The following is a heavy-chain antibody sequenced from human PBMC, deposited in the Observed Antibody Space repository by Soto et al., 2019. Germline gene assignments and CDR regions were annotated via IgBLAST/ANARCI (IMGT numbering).Heavy chain of an antibody. V-gene: IGHV1-8*01. Sequence: GASVKVSCKASGYTFTSYDINWVRQATGQGLEWMGWMNPNSGNTGYAQKFQGRVTMTRNTSISTAYMELSSLRSGDTAVYYCARGRGYSYGRSYMDVWGKGTTVTVSS. J-gene: IGHJ6*03. CDR3: ARGRGYSYGRSYMDV. D-gene: IGHD5-18*01. CDR1: GYTFTSYD. CDR2: MNPNSGNT.